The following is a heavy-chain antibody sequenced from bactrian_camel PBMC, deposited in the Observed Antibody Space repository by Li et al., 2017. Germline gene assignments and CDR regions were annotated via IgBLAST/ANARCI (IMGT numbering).Heavy chain of an antibody. CDR2: INSSGRTT. CDR3: ARGWADFVY. D-gene: IGHD5*01. J-gene: IGHJ6*01. CDR1: GFAFSSIT. V-gene: IGHV3S40*01. Sequence: VQLVESGGGLVQPGGSLRLSCVASGFAFSSITMTWVRQAPGKGLEWVSDINSSGRTTNYADSVKGRFTISRDSAKNTLYLQMNSLKTEDTAVYHCARGWADFVYWGQGTQVTVS.